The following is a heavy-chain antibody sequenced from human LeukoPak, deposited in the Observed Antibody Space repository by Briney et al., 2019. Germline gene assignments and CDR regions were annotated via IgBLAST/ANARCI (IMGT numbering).Heavy chain of an antibody. CDR3: ARLFRTTPNTGY. Sequence: ASVKGSCKASGYTFTGYYMHWVRQAPGQGLEWMGWINPNSGGTNYAQKFQGRVTMTRDTSISTAYMELSRLRSDDTAVYYCARLFRTTPNTGYWGQGTLVTVSS. CDR1: GYTFTGYY. V-gene: IGHV1-2*02. CDR2: INPNSGGT. D-gene: IGHD4-11*01. J-gene: IGHJ4*02.